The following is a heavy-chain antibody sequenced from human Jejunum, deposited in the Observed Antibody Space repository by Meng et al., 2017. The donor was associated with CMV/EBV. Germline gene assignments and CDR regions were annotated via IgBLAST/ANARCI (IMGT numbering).Heavy chain of an antibody. CDR1: SDISVNYY. CDR2: IFHSGSP. J-gene: IGHJ6*02. V-gene: IGHV4-61*07. Sequence: SDISVNYYWSWTRQTPGKGLEWIGYIFHSGSPNYNPSLESRVTISVDTSKNQFSLKLSSVTAADTAVYYCARQGDNNYYYTMDVWGQGTTVTVSS. CDR3: ARQGDNNYYYTMDV. D-gene: IGHD2-15*01.